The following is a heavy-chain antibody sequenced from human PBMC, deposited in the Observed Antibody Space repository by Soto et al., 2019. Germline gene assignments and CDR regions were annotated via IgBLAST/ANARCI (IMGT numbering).Heavy chain of an antibody. D-gene: IGHD2-15*01. V-gene: IGHV3-23*01. J-gene: IGHJ4*02. Sequence: EVQLLESGGGLVQPGGSLRLSCAAYGFTFSSYAMNWVRQAPGKRLEWVSAIRGSGGSTYYADSVKGRFTISRDNSKNTLYLQMNSLRADDTAVDYCANCVVVVEATLWYFDYWGQGSLVTVSS. CDR1: GFTFSSYA. CDR3: ANCVVVVEATLWYFDY. CDR2: IRGSGGST.